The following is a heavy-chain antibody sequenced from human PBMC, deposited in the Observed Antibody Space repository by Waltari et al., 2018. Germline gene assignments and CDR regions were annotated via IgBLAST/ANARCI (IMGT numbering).Heavy chain of an antibody. CDR2: IYYSGST. D-gene: IGHD6-19*01. J-gene: IGHJ4*02. CDR1: GGSISSYY. V-gene: IGHV4-59*01. Sequence: QVQLQESGPGLVKPSETLSLTCTVSGGSISSYYWRWIRQPPGKGLEWIGYIYYSGSTNYNPSLKSRVTISVDTSKNQFSLKLSSVTAADTAVYYCAREGTGYSSGCSFDYWGQGTLVTVSS. CDR3: AREGTGYSSGCSFDY.